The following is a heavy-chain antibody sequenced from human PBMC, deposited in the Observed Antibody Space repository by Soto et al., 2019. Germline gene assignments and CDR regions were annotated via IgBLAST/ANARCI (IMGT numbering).Heavy chain of an antibody. J-gene: IGHJ3*02. CDR3: ARIKQLGDAFDI. CDR2: IDWDDDK. CDR1: GFSLSTSGMC. V-gene: IGHV2-70*11. Sequence: VSGPTLVNPTQTLTLTCTFSGFSLSTSGMCVSWIRQPPGKALEWLARIDWDDDKYYSTSLKTRLTISKDTSKNQVVLTMTNMDPLDTATYYCARIKQLGDAFDIWGQGTMVTVSS. D-gene: IGHD6-6*01.